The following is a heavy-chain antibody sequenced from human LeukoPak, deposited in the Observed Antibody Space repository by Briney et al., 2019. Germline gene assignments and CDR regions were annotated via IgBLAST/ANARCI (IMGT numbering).Heavy chain of an antibody. CDR3: ASNGVGVYYFDY. V-gene: IGHV1-46*01. CDR2: INPSGGST. Sequence: GASVKVSCKASGYTFTSYYMHWVRQAPGQGLEWMGIINPSGGSTSYAQKFQGRVTMTRDTSTSTVYVELSSLRSEDTAVYYCASNGVGVYYFDYWGQGTPVTVSS. CDR1: GYTFTSYY. J-gene: IGHJ4*02. D-gene: IGHD2-15*01.